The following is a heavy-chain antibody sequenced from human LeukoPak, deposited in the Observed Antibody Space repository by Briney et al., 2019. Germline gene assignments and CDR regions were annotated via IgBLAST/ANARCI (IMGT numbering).Heavy chain of an antibody. D-gene: IGHD4/OR15-4a*01. J-gene: IGHJ3*02. CDR3: ARGRTMDGSTPPFEI. CDR1: GYTFTNYY. CDR2: IDPNTGDT. Sequence: GASVKVSCTASGYTFTNYYMHWVRQAPGQGLEWIGWIDPNTGDTNYSQNIQGRATMTRDTSINTAYMEFTSLGSDDTAVYYCARGRTMDGSTPPFEIWGQGTMVTVSS. V-gene: IGHV1-2*02.